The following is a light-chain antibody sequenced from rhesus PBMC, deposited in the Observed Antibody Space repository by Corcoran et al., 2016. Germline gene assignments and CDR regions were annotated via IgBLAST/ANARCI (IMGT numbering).Light chain of an antibody. CDR2: KVS. V-gene: IGKV2-65*01. CDR1: QSLVHSNGNTY. J-gene: IGKJ3*01. CDR3: MQYTHIPFT. Sequence: DVVMTQSPLALPITPGQPASISCRSSQSLVHSNGNTYLSWFPQKPGQPPRLLSYKVSTRYSGVPDRFSGRGAGTDFTLKISRVEAEDVGVYYCMQYTHIPFTFGPGTKLDIK.